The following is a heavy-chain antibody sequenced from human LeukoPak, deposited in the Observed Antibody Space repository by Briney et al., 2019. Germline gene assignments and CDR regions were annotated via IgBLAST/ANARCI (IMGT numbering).Heavy chain of an antibody. Sequence: PGGSLRLSCAASGFTFSNYAMSWVRQAPGKGLEWVSSTSGSGGNTYYADSVKGRFTISRDNSKNTLYLQMNSLRVEDTAVYYCAKDLALYTGPYSGSFYSPIDYWGQGTVVSVSS. D-gene: IGHD1-26*01. CDR2: TSGSGGNT. CDR3: AKDLALYTGPYSGSFYSPIDY. CDR1: GFTFSNYA. J-gene: IGHJ4*02. V-gene: IGHV3-23*01.